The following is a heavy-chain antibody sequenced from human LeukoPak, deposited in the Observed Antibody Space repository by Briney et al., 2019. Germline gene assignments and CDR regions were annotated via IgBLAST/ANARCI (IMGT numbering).Heavy chain of an antibody. CDR1: GFTFSSHW. CDR2: IKQDGSDK. D-gene: IGHD2-2*01. CDR3: ARDDCSSISCYHNWFDP. Sequence: GGSLRVSCAASGFTFSSHWMSWVRQAPGKGLEWVANIKQDGSDKYYVDSVKGRFTISRDNAKNSLYLQMNSLRAEDTAVYYCARDDCSSISCYHNWFDPWGQGTLVTVSS. V-gene: IGHV3-7*01. J-gene: IGHJ5*02.